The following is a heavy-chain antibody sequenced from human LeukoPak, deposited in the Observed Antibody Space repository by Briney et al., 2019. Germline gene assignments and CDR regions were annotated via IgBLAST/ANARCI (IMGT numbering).Heavy chain of an antibody. J-gene: IGHJ4*02. D-gene: IGHD7-27*01. Sequence: SVKVSCKASGHTFISYGVSWVRQAPGQGLEWMGRTIPILGIANYAQKFQGRVTITADKSTSTAYMELSSLRSEDTAVYYCAREGSNLSELGYWGQGTLVTVSS. CDR2: TIPILGIA. V-gene: IGHV1-69*04. CDR3: AREGSNLSELGY. CDR1: GHTFISYG.